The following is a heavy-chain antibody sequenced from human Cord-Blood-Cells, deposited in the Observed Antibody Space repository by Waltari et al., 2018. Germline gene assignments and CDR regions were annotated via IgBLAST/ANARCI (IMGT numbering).Heavy chain of an antibody. D-gene: IGHD2-21*01. J-gene: IGHJ4*02. Sequence: QVQLVQSGAEVKKPGASVKVSCKASGYTFTGYYMHWVRQAPGQGLAWMGRINPNSGCTNYSQKFQGRVTMTRDTSISTAYMGLSSLRSDDTAVYYGARDPTGDSFWGQGTLVTVSS. V-gene: IGHV1-2*06. CDR3: ARDPTGDSF. CDR1: GYTFTGYY. CDR2: INPNSGCT.